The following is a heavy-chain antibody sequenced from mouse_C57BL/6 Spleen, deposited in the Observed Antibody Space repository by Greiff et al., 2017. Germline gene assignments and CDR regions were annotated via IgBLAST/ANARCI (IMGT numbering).Heavy chain of an antibody. CDR3: ATTEPVYAMDY. CDR1: GYTFTSYW. V-gene: IGHV1-72*01. J-gene: IGHJ4*01. Sequence: QVQLQQPGAELVKPGASVKLSCKASGYTFTSYWMHWVKQRPGRGLEWIGRIDPNSGGTKYNEKFKSKATLTVDKPSSTAYMQLRSLTSEDAAVYYCATTEPVYAMDYWGQGTSVTVSS. D-gene: IGHD3-2*02. CDR2: IDPNSGGT.